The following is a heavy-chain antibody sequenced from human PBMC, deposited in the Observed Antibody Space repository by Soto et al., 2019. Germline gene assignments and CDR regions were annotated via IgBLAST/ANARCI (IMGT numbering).Heavy chain of an antibody. D-gene: IGHD3-22*01. CDR3: AKDAVAYDGVWPAHD. CDR1: GFTFSSYA. V-gene: IGHV3-23*01. J-gene: IGHJ4*02. CDR2: LYGSGGGV. Sequence: PGGSLRLSCAASGFTFSSYAIIWIRQIPGKGLEWVSGLYGSGGGVHYADAVKGRFTISRDNSAYSVYLQMNNLRVEDSAIYYCAKDAVAYDGVWPAHDWGQGTVVTV.